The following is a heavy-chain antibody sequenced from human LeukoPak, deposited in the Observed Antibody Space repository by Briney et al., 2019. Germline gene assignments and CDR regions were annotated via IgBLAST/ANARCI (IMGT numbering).Heavy chain of an antibody. V-gene: IGHV3-43*01. CDR3: AKDSFVGTTSFLDS. CDR1: GFTFEDFS. CDR2: IDWDGGIT. D-gene: IGHD1-26*01. J-gene: IGHJ4*02. Sequence: PGGSLRLSCAASGFTFEDFSMHWVRQVPGKGLEWIPLIDWDGGITYYADSVKGRFTVSRDNSKRSLYLHLTSLTPEDTALYYCAKDSFVGTTSFLDSWGQGTLVIVSS.